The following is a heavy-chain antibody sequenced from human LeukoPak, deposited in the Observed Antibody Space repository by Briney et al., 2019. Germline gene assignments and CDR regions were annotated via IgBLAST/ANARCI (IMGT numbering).Heavy chain of an antibody. CDR2: ISYDGNSK. Sequence: GGSLRLSCAASEFTFSNYAMHWVRQAPGKGLAWVAVISYDGNSKSYANSVKGRFTISRDNSKNTLYLQMNSLRPEDTAVYYRARAMVVVVPAAMWGQGTLVTVSS. J-gene: IGHJ4*02. CDR1: EFTFSNYA. CDR3: ARAMVVVVPAAM. V-gene: IGHV3-30-3*01. D-gene: IGHD2-2*01.